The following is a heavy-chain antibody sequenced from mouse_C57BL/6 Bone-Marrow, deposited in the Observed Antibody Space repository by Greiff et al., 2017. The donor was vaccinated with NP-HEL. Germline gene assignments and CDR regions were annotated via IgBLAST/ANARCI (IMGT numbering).Heavy chain of an antibody. J-gene: IGHJ4*01. Sequence: DVMLVESGGGLVKPGGSLKLSCAASGFTFSDYRMHWVRQAPEKGLEWVAYISSGSSTIYYADTVKGRFTISRDNAKNTLFLQMTSLRSEDTAMYYCARRYRGLYYYAMDYWGQGTSVTVSS. D-gene: IGHD2-12*01. CDR2: ISSGSSTI. V-gene: IGHV5-17*01. CDR1: GFTFSDYR. CDR3: ARRYRGLYYYAMDY.